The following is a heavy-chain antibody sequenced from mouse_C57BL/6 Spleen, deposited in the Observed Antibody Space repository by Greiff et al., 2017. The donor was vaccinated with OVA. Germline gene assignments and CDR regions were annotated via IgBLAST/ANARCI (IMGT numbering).Heavy chain of an antibody. Sequence: EVQLQQSGPELVKPGASVKISCKASGYTFTDYYMNWVKQSHGKSLEWIGDINPNNGGTSYNQKFKGKATLTVDKSSSTAYMELRSLTSEDSAVYYCARWNIYYDYRGQGTTLTVSS. CDR2: INPNNGGT. CDR1: GYTFTDYY. CDR3: ARWNIYYDY. V-gene: IGHV1-26*01. D-gene: IGHD1-1*01. J-gene: IGHJ2*01.